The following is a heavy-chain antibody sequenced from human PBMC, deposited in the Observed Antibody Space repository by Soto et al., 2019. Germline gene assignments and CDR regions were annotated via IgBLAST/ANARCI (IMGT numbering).Heavy chain of an antibody. V-gene: IGHV1-18*01. Sequence: QVHLVQSGAEVKKPGASVKVSCKGSGYGFTTYGITWVRQAPGQGLEWMAWISAHNGNTNYAQKVQGRVTVTRDTSTSTAYMELRSLRYDDPDVYYCARGRYGDYWGQGALVTVSS. CDR2: ISAHNGNT. J-gene: IGHJ4*02. D-gene: IGHD1-1*01. CDR3: ARGRYGDY. CDR1: GYGFTTYG.